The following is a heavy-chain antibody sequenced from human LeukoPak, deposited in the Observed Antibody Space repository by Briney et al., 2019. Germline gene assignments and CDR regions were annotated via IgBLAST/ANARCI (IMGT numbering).Heavy chain of an antibody. D-gene: IGHD3-9*01. V-gene: IGHV3-23*01. Sequence: GGSLRLSCAASRFTFSSYAMSWVRQAPGKGLEWVSAISGSGGSTYYADSVKGRFTISRDNSKNTLYLQMNSLRAGDTAVYYCAKDPKNFDYYFDYWGQGTLVTVSS. CDR3: AKDPKNFDYYFDY. CDR1: RFTFSSYA. CDR2: ISGSGGST. J-gene: IGHJ4*02.